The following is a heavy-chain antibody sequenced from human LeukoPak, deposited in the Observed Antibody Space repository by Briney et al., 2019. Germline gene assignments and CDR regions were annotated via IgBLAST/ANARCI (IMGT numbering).Heavy chain of an antibody. V-gene: IGHV1-18*01. CDR1: GYTFTSYG. Sequence: GASVKVSCKASGYTFTSYGISWVRQAPGQGLEWMGWISAYNGNTNYAQKLQGRVTMTTDTSTSTAYMELRSLRSDDTAVYYCAKSGYCSGGSCYGMVDYWGQGTLVTVSS. D-gene: IGHD2-15*01. CDR3: AKSGYCSGGSCYGMVDY. J-gene: IGHJ4*02. CDR2: ISAYNGNT.